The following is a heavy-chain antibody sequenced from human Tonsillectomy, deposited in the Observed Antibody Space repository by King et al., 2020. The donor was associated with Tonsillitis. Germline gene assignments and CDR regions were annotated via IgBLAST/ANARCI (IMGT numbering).Heavy chain of an antibody. CDR2: IWDDGSNK. CDR1: GFTFSRYG. J-gene: IGHJ3*02. V-gene: IGHV3-33*01. Sequence: QLVQSGGGVVQPGMSLRLSCAASGFTFSRYGMHWVRQAPGKGLEWVAVIWDDGSNKYYADSVKGRFTISRDNSKNTLYLQMNSLRAEDTAVYYCASPGGTFDIWGQGTMVTVSS. D-gene: IGHD1-1*01. CDR3: ASPGGTFDI.